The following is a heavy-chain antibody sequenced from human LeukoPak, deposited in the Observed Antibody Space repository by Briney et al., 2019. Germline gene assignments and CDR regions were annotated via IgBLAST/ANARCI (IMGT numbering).Heavy chain of an antibody. J-gene: IGHJ2*01. D-gene: IGHD2-15*01. CDR1: GYTFTSYD. V-gene: IGHV1-8*01. Sequence: ASVKVSCKASGYTFTSYDINWVRQATGQGLEWMGWMNPNSGNTGYAQKFQGRVTMTRNTSISTAYMELSSLRSEDTAVYYCARHKRMYGYFDLWGRGTLVTVSS. CDR3: ARHKRMYGYFDL. CDR2: MNPNSGNT.